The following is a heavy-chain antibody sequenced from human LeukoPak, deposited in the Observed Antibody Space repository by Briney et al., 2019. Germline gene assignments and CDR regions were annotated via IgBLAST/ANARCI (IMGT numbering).Heavy chain of an antibody. V-gene: IGHV1-46*01. CDR2: INPSGGST. CDR1: GYTFTSYY. D-gene: IGHD6-19*01. J-gene: IGHJ3*02. Sequence: ASVKVSCKASGYTFTSYYMHWVRQAPGQGLKWMGIINPSGGSTSYAQKFQGRVTMTRDTSTSTVYMELSSLRSEDTAVYYCARDLADRSGWYRDAFDIWGQGTMVTVSS. CDR3: ARDLADRSGWYRDAFDI.